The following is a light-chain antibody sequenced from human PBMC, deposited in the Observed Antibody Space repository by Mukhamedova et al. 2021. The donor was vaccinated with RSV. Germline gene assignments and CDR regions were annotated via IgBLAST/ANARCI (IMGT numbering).Light chain of an antibody. V-gene: IGKV1-12*01. Sequence: WYQRRVHGKAPKLLIYTASSLQSGVPSRFSGRGSGTDFTLTISSLQPEDIATYYCQQASTFPFTFGPGTKVDIK. CDR3: QQASTFPFT. J-gene: IGKJ3*01. CDR2: TAS.